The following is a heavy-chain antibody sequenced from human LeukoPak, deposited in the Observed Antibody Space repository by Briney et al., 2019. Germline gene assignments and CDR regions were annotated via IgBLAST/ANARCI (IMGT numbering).Heavy chain of an antibody. Sequence: GGSLRLSCAASGFTFSSYAMSWVRQTPGKGLAWVSTIVSSGGSTYYADSVKGRFTISRDNSKNTVYLQMNSLRAEDTAVYYCAKARVGEAGASDYWGQGTLVTVSS. CDR1: GFTFSSYA. CDR3: AKARVGEAGASDY. J-gene: IGHJ4*02. V-gene: IGHV3-23*01. D-gene: IGHD6-13*01. CDR2: IVSSGGST.